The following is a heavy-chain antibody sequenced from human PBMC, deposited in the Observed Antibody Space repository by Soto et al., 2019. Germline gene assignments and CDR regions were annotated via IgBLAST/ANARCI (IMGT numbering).Heavy chain of an antibody. CDR1: GGSISSYY. CDR3: ARDRDFWSGSKGPHFDY. D-gene: IGHD3-3*01. J-gene: IGHJ4*02. V-gene: IGHV4-4*07. CDR2: IYTSGST. Sequence: SETLSLTCTVSGGSISSYYWSWIRQPAGKGLEWIGRIYTSGSTNYNPSLKSRVTMSVDTSKNQFSLKLSSVTAADTAVYYCARDRDFWSGSKGPHFDYWGQGTLVTVS.